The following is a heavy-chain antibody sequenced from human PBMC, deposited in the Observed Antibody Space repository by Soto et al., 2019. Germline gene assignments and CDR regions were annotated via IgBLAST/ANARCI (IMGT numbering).Heavy chain of an antibody. CDR2: IYHSGSI. Sequence: SETLSHTCTLTNASISSRKWWTWVGQIPRKGLEWIGEIYHSGSINHNPSLKSRVTMSLDKSKNQFSLKMTSVTAADTAVYYCAVTYYYDSSGYFPVVYFDYWGQGTLVTVS. J-gene: IGHJ4*02. CDR3: AVTYYYDSSGYFPVVYFDY. CDR1: NASISSRKW. D-gene: IGHD3-22*01. V-gene: IGHV4-4*02.